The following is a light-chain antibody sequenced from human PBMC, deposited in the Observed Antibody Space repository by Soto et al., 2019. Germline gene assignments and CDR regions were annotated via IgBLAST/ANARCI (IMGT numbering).Light chain of an antibody. J-gene: IGLJ3*02. CDR3: TSYTTSSPYLV. CDR1: SSDVGGYNY. V-gene: IGLV2-14*03. CDR2: DVT. Sequence: QSVLTQPASVSGSPGQSITISCTGTSSDVGGYNYVSWYQHQPGKAPKLMIYDVTNRPSGVSNRFSGSKSGNTASLTTSALQAEDEADHYCTSYTTSSPYLVFGGGTKLTVL.